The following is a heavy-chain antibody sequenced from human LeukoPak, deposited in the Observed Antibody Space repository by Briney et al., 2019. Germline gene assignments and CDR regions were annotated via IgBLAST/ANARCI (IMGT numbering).Heavy chain of an antibody. Sequence: SETLFLTCTVSGGSISSYYWSWIRQPPGKGLEWIGYIYYSGSTNYNPSLKSRVTISVDTSKNQFSLKLSSVTAADTAVYYCARGGCNSASCYMAPFDYWGQGTLVTVSS. CDR2: IYYSGST. V-gene: IGHV4-59*01. D-gene: IGHD2-2*02. J-gene: IGHJ4*02. CDR1: GGSISSYY. CDR3: ARGGCNSASCYMAPFDY.